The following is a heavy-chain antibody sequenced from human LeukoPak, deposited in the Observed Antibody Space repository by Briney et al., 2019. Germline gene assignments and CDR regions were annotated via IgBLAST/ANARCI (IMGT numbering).Heavy chain of an antibody. V-gene: IGHV1-69*13. CDR2: IIPIFGTA. Sequence: EASVKVSCKASGGTFSSYAISWVRQAPGQGLEWMGGIIPIFGTANYAQKFQGRVTITADESTSTAYMELSSLRSEDTAVYYCAREGYSSTSCRYYYYYGMDVWGQGTTVTVSS. D-gene: IGHD2-2*01. J-gene: IGHJ6*02. CDR1: GGTFSSYA. CDR3: AREGYSSTSCRYYYYYGMDV.